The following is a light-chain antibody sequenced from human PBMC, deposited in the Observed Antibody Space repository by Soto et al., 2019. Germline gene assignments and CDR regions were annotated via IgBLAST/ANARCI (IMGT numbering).Light chain of an antibody. J-gene: IGLJ1*01. CDR3: SPYTSCSLFFSL. CDR2: EVS. Sequence: QSVLTQPASVSGSPGQSITISCTGTGSDVGGYNYVSWYQQHPGKAPKLMIYEVSNRPSGVSNRFSGSKSGNTASLTISGLQAEDEADFNFSPYTSCSLFFSLFGSGP. CDR1: GSDVGGYNY. V-gene: IGLV2-14*01.